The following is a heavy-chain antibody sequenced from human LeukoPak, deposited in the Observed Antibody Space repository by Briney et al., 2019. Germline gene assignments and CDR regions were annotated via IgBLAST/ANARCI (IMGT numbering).Heavy chain of an antibody. V-gene: IGHV1-2*06. CDR1: GYTFTGYY. CDR3: ARDCEIRGVEGGFGP. J-gene: IGHJ5*02. D-gene: IGHD3-10*01. CDR2: INPNSGGT. Sequence: ASVKVSCKASGYTFTGYYMHWVRQAPGQGLEWMGRINPNSGGTNYAQKFQGRVTMTRDTSISTAYMELSRLRSDDTAVYYCARDCEIRGVEGGFGPWGQGTLVTVSS.